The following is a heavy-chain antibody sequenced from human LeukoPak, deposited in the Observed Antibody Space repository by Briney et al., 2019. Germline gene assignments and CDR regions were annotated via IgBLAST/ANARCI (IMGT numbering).Heavy chain of an antibody. CDR2: IWYDGSNK. J-gene: IGHJ6*02. D-gene: IGHD3-10*01. V-gene: IGHV3-33*01. Sequence: PGRSLRLSCAASGFTFSSYGMHWVRQAPGKGLEWVAVIWYDGSNKYYADSVKGRFTISRDNFKNTLYLQMNSLRAEDTAVYYCARESNYYGSGSYPYYYYGMDVWGQGTTVTVSS. CDR1: GFTFSSYG. CDR3: ARESNYYGSGSYPYYYYGMDV.